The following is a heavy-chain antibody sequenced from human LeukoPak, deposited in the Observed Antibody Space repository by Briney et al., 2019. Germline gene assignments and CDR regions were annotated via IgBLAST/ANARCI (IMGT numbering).Heavy chain of an antibody. CDR2: ISYDGSNK. CDR3: AKDGSGGTFDP. Sequence: GGSLRLSCAASGFTFSSYGMHWVRQAPGKGLGWVAVISYDGSNKYYADSVKGRFTISRDNSKNTLYLQMNSLRAEDTAVYYCAKDGSGGTFDPWGQGTLVTVSS. V-gene: IGHV3-30*18. D-gene: IGHD2-15*01. J-gene: IGHJ5*02. CDR1: GFTFSSYG.